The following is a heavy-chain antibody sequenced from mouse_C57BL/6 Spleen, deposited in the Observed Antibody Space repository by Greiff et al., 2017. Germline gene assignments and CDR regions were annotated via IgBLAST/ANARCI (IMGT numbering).Heavy chain of an antibody. CDR3: ARGGTVVAPYAMDY. V-gene: IGHV5-17*01. J-gene: IGHJ4*01. CDR2: ISSGSSTI. D-gene: IGHD1-1*01. Sequence: EVQGVESGGGLVKPGGSLKLSCAASGFTFSDYGMHWVRQAPEKGLEWVAYISSGSSTIYYADTVKGRFTISRDNAKNTLFLQMTSLRSEDTAMYYSARGGTVVAPYAMDYWGQGTSVTVSS. CDR1: GFTFSDYG.